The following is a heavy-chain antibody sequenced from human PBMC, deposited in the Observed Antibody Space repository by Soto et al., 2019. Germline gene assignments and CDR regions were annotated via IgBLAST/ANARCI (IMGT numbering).Heavy chain of an antibody. V-gene: IGHV1-18*01. J-gene: IGHJ6*02. CDR2: ISAYNGNT. Sequence: QVQLVQSGAEVKKPGASVKVSCKASGYTFTSYGISWVRQAPGQGLEWMGWISAYNGNTNYAQKLQGRVTMTTDTSTSTAYMELRSLRSDDTAVYYCARDQRLCTNGVCVPYYYYGMDVWGQGTTVTVSS. CDR3: ARDQRLCTNGVCVPYYYYGMDV. CDR1: GYTFTSYG. D-gene: IGHD2-8*01.